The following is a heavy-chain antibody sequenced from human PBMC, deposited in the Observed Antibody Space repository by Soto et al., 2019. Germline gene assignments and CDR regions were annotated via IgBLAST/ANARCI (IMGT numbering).Heavy chain of an antibody. CDR3: AREGTRGGFLNWFDP. D-gene: IGHD3-10*01. V-gene: IGHV3-48*02. CDR2: ISSRSSTI. J-gene: IGHJ5*02. CDR1: EFTFSNYS. Sequence: EVQLVESGGGLVQPGGSLRLSCAASEFTFSNYSMNWVRQAPGKGLEWVSYISSRSSTIYYADSVKGRFTISRDNAKNSLYLQMNSLRDEDTAVYYCAREGTRGGFLNWFDPWGQGTLVTVSS.